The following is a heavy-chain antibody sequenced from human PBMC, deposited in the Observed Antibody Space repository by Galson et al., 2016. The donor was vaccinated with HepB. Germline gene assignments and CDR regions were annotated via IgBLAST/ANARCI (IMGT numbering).Heavy chain of an antibody. J-gene: IGHJ6*02. D-gene: IGHD1-14*01. Sequence: SLRLSCAASGFTFGSYEMNWVRQAPGKGLEWISYISSSGITIYYADSVKGRFTISRDNAKNLVYLQMNSLNADDTAVYFCVRGGTWYGMDVWGQGTTVMVSS. CDR1: GFTFGSYE. V-gene: IGHV3-48*03. CDR3: VRGGTWYGMDV. CDR2: ISSSGITI.